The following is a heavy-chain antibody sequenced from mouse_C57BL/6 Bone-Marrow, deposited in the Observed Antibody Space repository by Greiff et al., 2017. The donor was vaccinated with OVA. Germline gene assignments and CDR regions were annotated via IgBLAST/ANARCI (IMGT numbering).Heavy chain of an antibody. CDR1: GFNIKDDY. CDR2: IDPENGDT. J-gene: IGHJ2*01. Sequence: EVKVEESGAELVRPGASVKLSCTASGFNIKDDYMHWVKQRPEQGLEWIGWIDPENGDTEYASKFQGKATITADTSSNTAYLQLSSLTSEDTAVYYCTTGVFFWGQGTTLTVSS. CDR3: TTGVFF. V-gene: IGHV14-4*01.